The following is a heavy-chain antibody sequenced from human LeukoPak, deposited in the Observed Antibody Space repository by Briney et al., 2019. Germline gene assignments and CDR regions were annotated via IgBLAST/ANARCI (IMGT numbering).Heavy chain of an antibody. D-gene: IGHD3-22*01. Sequence: ASVKVSCKASGYTFTGYYMHWVRPAPGQGLEWMGWINPNSGGTNYAQKFQGRVTMTRDTSISTAYMELSRLRSDDTAVYYCARAGYYYDSSGYYYYYYMDVWGKGTTVTVSS. CDR3: ARAGYYYDSSGYYYYYYMDV. J-gene: IGHJ6*03. CDR1: GYTFTGYY. CDR2: INPNSGGT. V-gene: IGHV1-2*02.